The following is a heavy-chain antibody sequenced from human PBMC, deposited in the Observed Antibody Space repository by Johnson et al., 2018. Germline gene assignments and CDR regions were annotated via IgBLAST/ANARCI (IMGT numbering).Heavy chain of an antibody. D-gene: IGHD4-17*01. J-gene: IGHJ6*02. CDR3: ARASCEGDYDYYYYYGMDV. CDR2: IIPIFGTA. V-gene: IGHV1-69*01. CDR1: GGTFSSYG. Sequence: QVQLVQSGAEVKKPGSSVKVSCKASGGTFSSYGISWVRQAPGQGIEWMGGIIPIFGTANYAQKFQGRVTIPADESTSTAYMELSSLRSEKTAVYYCARASCEGDYDYYYYYGMDVWGQGTTVTFAS.